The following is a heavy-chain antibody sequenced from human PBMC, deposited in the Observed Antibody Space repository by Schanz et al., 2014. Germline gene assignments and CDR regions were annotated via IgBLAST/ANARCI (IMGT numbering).Heavy chain of an antibody. CDR1: GFTFSSYG. D-gene: IGHD3-9*01. CDR2: ISSSGSYI. Sequence: EVQLVESGGGVVQFGRSLRLSCVASGFTFSSYGMHWVRQAPGKGLEWVSSISSSGSYIHYADSVKGRFTISRDNAKNTLYLQMNSLRAEDTAVYYCARDSRPNYDFLTAYYSIDYWGQGTLVTVSS. J-gene: IGHJ4*02. V-gene: IGHV3-21*01. CDR3: ARDSRPNYDFLTAYYSIDY.